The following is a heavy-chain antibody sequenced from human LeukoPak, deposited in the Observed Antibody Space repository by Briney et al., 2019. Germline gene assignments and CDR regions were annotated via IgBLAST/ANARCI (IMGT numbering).Heavy chain of an antibody. D-gene: IGHD2-21*01. CDR2: IYYSGST. Sequence: SETLSLTCTVSGGSISSSSYYWGWIRQPPGKGLEWIGSIYYSGSTYYNPSLKSRVTISVDTSKNQFSLKLSSVTAADTAVYYCARDIPSAEAGDAFDIWGQGTMVTVSS. CDR3: ARDIPSAEAGDAFDI. V-gene: IGHV4-39*07. J-gene: IGHJ3*02. CDR1: GGSISSSSYY.